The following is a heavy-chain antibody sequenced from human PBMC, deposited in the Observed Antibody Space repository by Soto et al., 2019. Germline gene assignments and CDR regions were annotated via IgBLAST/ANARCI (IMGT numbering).Heavy chain of an antibody. CDR3: ATIAAAGISMDV. V-gene: IGHV3-9*01. CDR2: ISWNSGSI. D-gene: IGHD6-13*01. Sequence: GGSLRLSCAASGFTFDDYAMHWVRQAPGKGLEWVSGISWNSGSIGYADSVKGRFTISRDNAKNSLYLQMNSLRAEDTALYYCATIAAAGISMDVWGQGTTVTVSS. J-gene: IGHJ6*02. CDR1: GFTFDDYA.